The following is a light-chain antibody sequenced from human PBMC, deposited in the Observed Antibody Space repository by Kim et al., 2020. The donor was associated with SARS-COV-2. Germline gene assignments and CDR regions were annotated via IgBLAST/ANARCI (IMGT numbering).Light chain of an antibody. J-gene: IGKJ1*01. V-gene: IGKV1-5*03. CDR1: QNIYSS. CDR2: ETS. CDR3: QQYNPYAT. Sequence: GDRDTITWRTSQNIYSSLAWYQQKPGKYPKLLISETSTLEGGVPSRFSGSGSGTEFNLTISSLQPDDFATYYCQQYNPYATFGQGTKVDIK.